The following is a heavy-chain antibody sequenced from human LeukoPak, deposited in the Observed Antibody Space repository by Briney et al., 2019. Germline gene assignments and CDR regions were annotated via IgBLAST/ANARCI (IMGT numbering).Heavy chain of an antibody. J-gene: IGHJ4*02. CDR3: ARWVGSTSWYYLDY. Sequence: SETLSLTCTVSGGSISSSSYYWGWIRQPPGKGLEWIGSIYYSGSTYYKSSLKSPVTIFVDTSNNQFSLKLTSVNAADTAVYYCARWVGSTSWYYLDYWGQGTLVTVSS. V-gene: IGHV4-39*07. CDR1: GGSISSSSYY. D-gene: IGHD6-13*01. CDR2: IYYSGST.